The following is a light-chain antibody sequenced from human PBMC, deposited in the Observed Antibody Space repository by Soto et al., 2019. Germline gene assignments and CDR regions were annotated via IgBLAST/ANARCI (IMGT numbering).Light chain of an antibody. CDR1: QSVSSN. CDR2: GAS. V-gene: IGKV3-15*01. J-gene: IGKJ1*01. Sequence: GERATLSCRASQSVSSNLAWYQQKPGQAPRLLIYGASTRATGIPARFSGSGSETEFTLTISSLQSEDFAVYYCQQFYNWPRTFGQGTKV. CDR3: QQFYNWPRT.